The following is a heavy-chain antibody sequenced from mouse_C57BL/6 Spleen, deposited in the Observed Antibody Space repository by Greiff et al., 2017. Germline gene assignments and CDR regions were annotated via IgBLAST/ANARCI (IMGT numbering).Heavy chain of an antibody. Sequence: EVQVVESGEGLVKPGGSLKLSCAASGFTFSSYAMSWVRQTPEKRLEWVAYISSGGDYIYYADTVKGRFTISRDNARNTLYLQMSSLKSEDTAMYYCTREGGPYYAMDYWGQGTSVTVSS. J-gene: IGHJ4*01. D-gene: IGHD1-1*02. V-gene: IGHV5-9-1*02. CDR1: GFTFSSYA. CDR3: TREGGPYYAMDY. CDR2: ISSGGDYI.